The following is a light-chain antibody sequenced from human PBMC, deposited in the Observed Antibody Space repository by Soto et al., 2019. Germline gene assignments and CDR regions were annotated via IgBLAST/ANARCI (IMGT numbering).Light chain of an antibody. V-gene: IGKV1-39*01. CDR3: QKYNGARWT. CDR1: QSISSY. CDR2: AAS. J-gene: IGKJ1*01. Sequence: DIKVTQSAASLSASVGDRVTITCRASQSISSYLNWYQQKPGKAPKLLIYAASSLQSGVPSRFSGSGSGTDFTLTISSLQPEDVATYYCQKYNGARWTFGQGTKV.